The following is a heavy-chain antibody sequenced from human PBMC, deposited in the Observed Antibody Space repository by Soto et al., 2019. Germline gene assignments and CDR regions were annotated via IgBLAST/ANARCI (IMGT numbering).Heavy chain of an antibody. Sequence: QVQLVQSGAEVKKPGASVKVSCKASGYTFSDYYMHWVRQAPGQGLEWMGWINPNTGGTNYAQRFQGRVTMTWDKSISTAYMELSSLRSDDTALYYCATDVGSSSRYFHRWGQGTLVTVSS. CDR2: INPNTGGT. J-gene: IGHJ1*01. CDR1: GYTFSDYY. D-gene: IGHD6-6*01. CDR3: ATDVGSSSRYFHR. V-gene: IGHV1-2*02.